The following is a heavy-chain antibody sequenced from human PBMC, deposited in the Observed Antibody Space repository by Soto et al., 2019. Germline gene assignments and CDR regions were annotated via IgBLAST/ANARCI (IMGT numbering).Heavy chain of an antibody. V-gene: IGHV3-21*01. CDR1: GFTFSSYS. D-gene: IGHD4-17*01. CDR3: ARDVTVNTLTPYYYYYYMDV. J-gene: IGHJ6*03. Sequence: EVQLVESGGGLVKPGGSLRLSCAASGFTFSSYSMNWVRQAPGKGLEWVSSISSSSSYIYYADSVKGRFTISRDNAKNSLYLRMNSLRAEDTAVYYCARDVTVNTLTPYYYYYYMDVWGKGTTVTVSS. CDR2: ISSSSSYI.